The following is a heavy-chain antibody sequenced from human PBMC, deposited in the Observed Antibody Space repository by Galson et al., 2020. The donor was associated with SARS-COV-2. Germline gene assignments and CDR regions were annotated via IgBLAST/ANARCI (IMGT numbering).Heavy chain of an antibody. V-gene: IGHV3-15*01. CDR1: GFTFSNAW. CDR3: TASTVTTPYTSDY. CDR2: IKSKTDGATT. D-gene: IGHD4-17*01. J-gene: IGHJ4*02. Sequence: GGSLRLSCAASGFTFSNAWMSWVRQAPGKGLEWVGRIKSKTDGATTDYAAPVKGRFTISRDDSKNTLYLQMNSLKTEDTAVYYCTASTVTTPYTSDYWGQGTLVTVSS.